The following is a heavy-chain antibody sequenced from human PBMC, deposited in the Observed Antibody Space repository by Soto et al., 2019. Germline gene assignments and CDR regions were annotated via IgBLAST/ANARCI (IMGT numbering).Heavy chain of an antibody. CDR2: ISAYNGNT. Sequence: GASVKVSCKASGYTFTSYGSRWVRQAPGQGLEWMGRISAYNGNTNYAQKLQGRVTMTTDTSTSTAYMELRSLRSDDTAVYYCARVVGALGHWFDPWGQATLVTVSS. D-gene: IGHD1-26*01. CDR1: GYTFTSYG. J-gene: IGHJ5*02. V-gene: IGHV1-18*01. CDR3: ARVVGALGHWFDP.